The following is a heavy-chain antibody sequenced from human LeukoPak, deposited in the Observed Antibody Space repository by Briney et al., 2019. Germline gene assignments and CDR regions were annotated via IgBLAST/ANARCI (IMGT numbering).Heavy chain of an antibody. J-gene: IGHJ6*02. CDR1: GGSFSGYY. CDR3: ARSASFDYYYGMDV. Sequence: SETLSLTCAVYGGSFSGYYWSWIRQPPGKGLEWIGEINHSGSTNYNPSLKSRVTISVDTSKNQFSLKLSSVTAADTAVYYCARSASFDYYYGMDVWGQGTTVTVSS. V-gene: IGHV4-34*01. CDR2: INHSGST.